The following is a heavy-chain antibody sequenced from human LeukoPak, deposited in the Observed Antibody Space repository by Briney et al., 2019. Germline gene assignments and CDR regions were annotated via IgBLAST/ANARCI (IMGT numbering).Heavy chain of an antibody. J-gene: IGHJ4*02. V-gene: IGHV3-23*01. CDR1: GFTFSSYA. CDR3: TRPLPGYQLLGY. D-gene: IGHD2-2*01. CDR2: ISGSGGST. Sequence: GGSLRLSCAASGFTFSSYAMSWVRQAPGKGLEWVSAISGSGGSTYYADSVKGRFTISRDNSKNTLYLQMNSLKTEDTAVYYCTRPLPGYQLLGYWGQGTLVTVSS.